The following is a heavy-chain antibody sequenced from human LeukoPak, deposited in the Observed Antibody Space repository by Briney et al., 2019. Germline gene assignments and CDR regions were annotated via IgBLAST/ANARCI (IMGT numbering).Heavy chain of an antibody. V-gene: IGHV5-51*01. CDR1: GYNFTSDW. J-gene: IGHJ4*02. CDR3: ARMTSDWYLDY. Sequence: GESLQISCEGSGYNFTSDWIAWVRQMPGKGLEWMGIIYPGDSDSRYSPSFEGQVTISADKSINTAYLRWSSLKASDTAMYYCARMTSDWYLDYWGQGTLVAVAS. D-gene: IGHD6-19*01. CDR2: IYPGDSDS.